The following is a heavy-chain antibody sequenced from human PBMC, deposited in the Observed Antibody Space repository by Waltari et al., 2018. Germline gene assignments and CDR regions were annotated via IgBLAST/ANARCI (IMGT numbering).Heavy chain of an antibody. Sequence: EVQLVESGGGLVQPGGSLRLSCAASGFTFSSYRMHWARQAPGKGLVWVSRINSDGSSTSYADSVKGRFTISRDNAKNTLYLQMNSLRAEDTAVYYCARRYDGSAFDIWGQGTMVTVSS. CDR2: INSDGSST. V-gene: IGHV3-74*01. J-gene: IGHJ3*02. CDR3: ARRYDGSAFDI. CDR1: GFTFSSYR. D-gene: IGHD1-20*01.